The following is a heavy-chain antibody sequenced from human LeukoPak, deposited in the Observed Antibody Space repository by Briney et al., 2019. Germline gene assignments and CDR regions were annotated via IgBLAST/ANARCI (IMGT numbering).Heavy chain of an antibody. CDR2: INHSGST. CDR3: ARGGSSSPPRDRPFAFDY. CDR1: GGSFSGYY. D-gene: IGHD6-6*01. V-gene: IGHV4-34*01. Sequence: SETLSLTCAVYGGSFSGYYWSWIRQPPGKGLEWIGEINHSGSTNYNPSLKSRVTISVDTSKSQFSLKLSSVTAADTAVYYCARGGSSSPPRDRPFAFDYWGQGTLVTVSS. J-gene: IGHJ4*02.